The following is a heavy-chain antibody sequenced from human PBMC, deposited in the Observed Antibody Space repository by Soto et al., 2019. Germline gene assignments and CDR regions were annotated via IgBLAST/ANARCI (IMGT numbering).Heavy chain of an antibody. V-gene: IGHV5-10-1*01. D-gene: IGHD6-13*01. CDR2: IDPSDSYT. Sequence: PGESLKISCKGSGYSFTSYWISWVRQMPGKGLEWMGRIDPSDSYTNYSPSFQGHVTISADKSISTAYLQWSSLKASDTAMYYCARCPSSSWYSDAFDIWGQGTMVTVSS. CDR1: GYSFTSYW. CDR3: ARCPSSSWYSDAFDI. J-gene: IGHJ3*02.